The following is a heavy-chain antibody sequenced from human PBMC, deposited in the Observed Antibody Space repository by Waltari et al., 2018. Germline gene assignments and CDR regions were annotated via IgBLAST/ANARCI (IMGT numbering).Heavy chain of an antibody. CDR1: GGSISSSSYY. D-gene: IGHD1-26*01. CDR2: IYYSGST. J-gene: IGHJ3*02. CDR3: ATSDIVGATQTGAFDI. Sequence: QLQLQESGPGLVKPSETLSLTCTVSGGSISSSSYYWGWIRQPPGKGLEWIGSIYYSGSTYYNPSLKSRVTISVDTSKNQFSLKLSSVTAADTAVYYCATSDIVGATQTGAFDIWGQGTMVTVSS. V-gene: IGHV4-39*01.